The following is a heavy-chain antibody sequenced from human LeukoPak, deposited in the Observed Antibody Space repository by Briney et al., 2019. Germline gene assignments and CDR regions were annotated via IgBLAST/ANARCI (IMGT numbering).Heavy chain of an antibody. CDR1: GYTFTDYY. CDR3: AKTGIPLWKTLDY. CDR2: INPNTGDT. V-gene: IGHV1-2*02. Sequence: GASVKVSCKASGYTFTDYYIHWLRHAPGQGLEWLGLINPNTGDTNYAQDFQDRVALSRDTSINTAYMELSSLRSGDTAVYYCAKTGIPLWKTLDYWGQGTLVTVSS. D-gene: IGHD1-1*01. J-gene: IGHJ4*02.